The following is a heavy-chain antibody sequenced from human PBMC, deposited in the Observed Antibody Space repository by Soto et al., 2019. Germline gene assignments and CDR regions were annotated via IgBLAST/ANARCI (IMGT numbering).Heavy chain of an antibody. CDR1: GFTFSSYA. CDR2: ISYDGSNK. CDR3: ARGIAVAGTLDY. J-gene: IGHJ4*02. V-gene: IGHV3-30-3*01. D-gene: IGHD6-19*01. Sequence: QVQLVESGGGVVQPGRSLRLSCAASGFTFSSYAMHWVRQAPGKGLEWVAVISYDGSNKYYADSVKGRFTISRDNSKNTLYLQMNSLRAEDTAVYYCARGIAVAGTLDYWGQGTLVTVSS.